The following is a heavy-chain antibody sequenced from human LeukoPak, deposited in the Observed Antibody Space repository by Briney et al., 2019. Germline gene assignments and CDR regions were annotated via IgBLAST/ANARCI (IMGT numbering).Heavy chain of an antibody. J-gene: IGHJ6*02. CDR1: GGSFSGYY. CDR2: IDHSGST. Sequence: SETLSLTCAVYGGSFSGYYWSWIRQPPGKGLEWIGEIDHSGSTNYNPSLKSRVTISVDTSKNQFSLKLSSVTAADTAVYYCARGQGYYYDSSGYGMDVWGQGTTVTVSS. D-gene: IGHD3-22*01. V-gene: IGHV4-34*01. CDR3: ARGQGYYYDSSGYGMDV.